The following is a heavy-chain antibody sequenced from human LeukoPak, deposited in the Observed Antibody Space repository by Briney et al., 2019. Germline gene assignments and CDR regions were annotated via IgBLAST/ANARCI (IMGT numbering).Heavy chain of an antibody. CDR3: ARERSEYCSSTSCYNLDH. D-gene: IGHD2-2*02. CDR1: GYIFTSYY. CDR2: INPTGGST. J-gene: IGHJ4*02. V-gene: IGHV1-46*01. Sequence: ASVKISCKASGYIFTSYYMHWPRQAPGQGLEWVGLINPTGGSTTYAQNFQGRVTMTRDTSTTTVYMEVSSLRSEDTAVYYCARERSEYCSSTSCYNLDHWGQGTLVTVSS.